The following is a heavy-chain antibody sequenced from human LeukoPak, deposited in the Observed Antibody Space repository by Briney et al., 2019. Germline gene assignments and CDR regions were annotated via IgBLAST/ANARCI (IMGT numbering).Heavy chain of an antibody. CDR1: GGSISSYY. D-gene: IGHD2-2*01. CDR3: ARAFRYCSSTSCKYYFDY. Sequence: SETLSLTCTVSGGSISSYYWSWIRQPAGKGLEWIGRIYTSGSTNYNPSLKSRVTMSVDTSKNQFSLKLSSVTAADTAVYYCARAFRYCSSTSCKYYFDYWGQGTLVTVSS. CDR2: IYTSGST. V-gene: IGHV4-4*07. J-gene: IGHJ4*02.